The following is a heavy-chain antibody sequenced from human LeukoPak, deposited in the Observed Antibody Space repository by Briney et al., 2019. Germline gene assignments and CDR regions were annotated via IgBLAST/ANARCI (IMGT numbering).Heavy chain of an antibody. Sequence: PSETLSPTCTVSGGSISSGGYYWSWIRQHPGKGLEWIGYIYYSGSTYYNPSLKSRVTISVDTSKNRFSLKLSSVTAADTAVYYCADGTQPYCFDYWGQGTLVTVSS. D-gene: IGHD1-14*01. CDR1: GGSISSGGYY. J-gene: IGHJ4*02. CDR2: IYYSGST. V-gene: IGHV4-31*03. CDR3: ADGTQPYCFDY.